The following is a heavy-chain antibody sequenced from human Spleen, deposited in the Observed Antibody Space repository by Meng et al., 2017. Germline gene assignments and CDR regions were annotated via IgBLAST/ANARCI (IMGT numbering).Heavy chain of an antibody. Sequence: QVQLVESGGGLVKPGGSLRLSCAASGFTFSDYCMGWIRRPPGKGLEWVSYISAGGSTKYYADSVKGRLTISRDNSKNTLYLQMNSLRAEDTAVYYCVPRTTYFDSWGLGTLVTVSS. V-gene: IGHV3-11*01. CDR2: ISAGGSTK. CDR3: VPRTTYFDS. D-gene: IGHD4-11*01. CDR1: GFTFSDYC. J-gene: IGHJ4*02.